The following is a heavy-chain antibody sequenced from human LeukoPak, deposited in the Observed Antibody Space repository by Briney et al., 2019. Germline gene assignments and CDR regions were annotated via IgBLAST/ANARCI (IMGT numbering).Heavy chain of an antibody. J-gene: IGHJ5*02. Sequence: ASVKVSCKASGYTFTGYYMHWVRQAPGQGLEWMGWINPNSGGTNYAQKFQGRVTMTRDTSISTAYMELSRLRSDDTAVYYCTRAYYYGSGSYYNWFDPWGQGTLVTVSS. CDR2: INPNSGGT. D-gene: IGHD3-10*01. V-gene: IGHV1-2*02. CDR1: GYTFTGYY. CDR3: TRAYYYGSGSYYNWFDP.